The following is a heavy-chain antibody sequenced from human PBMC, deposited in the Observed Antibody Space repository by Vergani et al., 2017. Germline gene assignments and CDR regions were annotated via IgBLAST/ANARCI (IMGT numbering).Heavy chain of an antibody. CDR1: GGSFSGYY. CDR3: ARVQELYDCGSGDRVRYYYYMDV. Sequence: QVQLQESGPGLVKPSQTLSLTCAVYGGSFSGYYWSWIRQPPGTGLEWFGEINHSGSTNYNPSLKSRVTISVDTSKNQFSLKLSAVTAADTAVYYCARVQELYDCGSGDRVRYYYYMDVWGKGTTVTVSS. V-gene: IGHV4-34*01. CDR2: INHSGST. J-gene: IGHJ6*03. D-gene: IGHD3-3*01.